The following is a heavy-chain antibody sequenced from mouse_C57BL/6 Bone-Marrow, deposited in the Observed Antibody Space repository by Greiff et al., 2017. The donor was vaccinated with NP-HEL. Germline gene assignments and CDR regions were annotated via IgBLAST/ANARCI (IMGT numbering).Heavy chain of an antibody. J-gene: IGHJ2*01. CDR1: GFSLTSYG. Sequence: VKLQESGPGLVAPSQSLSITCTVSGFSLTSYGVHWVRQPPGKGLEWLVVIWSDGSTTYNSALKSRLSISKDNSKSQVFLKMNSLQTDDTAMYYCAIDSTGYRGYFDYWGQGTTLTVSS. CDR2: IWSDGST. V-gene: IGHV2-6*03. D-gene: IGHD3-2*02. CDR3: AIDSTGYRGYFDY.